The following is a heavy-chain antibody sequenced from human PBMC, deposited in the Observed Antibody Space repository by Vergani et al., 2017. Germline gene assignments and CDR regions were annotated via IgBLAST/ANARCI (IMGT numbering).Heavy chain of an antibody. D-gene: IGHD6-6*01. CDR2: ISYDGSNK. V-gene: IGHV3-30-3*01. CDR1: GFTFSSYA. Sequence: QVQLVESGGGVVQPGRSLRLSCAASGFTFSSYAMHWVRQAPGKGLEWVAVISYDGSNKYYADSVKGRFTISRDNSKNTLYLQMNSLRAEDTAVYYCARENSSSWKGGYYYYGMDVWGQGTTVTVSS. CDR3: ARENSSSWKGGYYYYGMDV. J-gene: IGHJ6*02.